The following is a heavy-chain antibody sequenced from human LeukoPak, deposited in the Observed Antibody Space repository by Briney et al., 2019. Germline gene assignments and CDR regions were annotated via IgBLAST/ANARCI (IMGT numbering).Heavy chain of an antibody. J-gene: IGHJ4*02. Sequence: GGSLRLSCAASGFTFSSYWMSWVRQAPGKGLEWVANIKQDGSEKYYVDSVKGRFTISRDNAKNSLYLQMNSLRAEDTAVYHCASSIFGVVNYYFDYWGQGTLVTVSS. V-gene: IGHV3-7*01. D-gene: IGHD3-3*01. CDR3: ASSIFGVVNYYFDY. CDR2: IKQDGSEK. CDR1: GFTFSSYW.